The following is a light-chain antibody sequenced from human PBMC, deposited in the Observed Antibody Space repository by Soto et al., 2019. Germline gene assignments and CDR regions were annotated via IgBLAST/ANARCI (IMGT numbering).Light chain of an antibody. CDR3: QKYFSSPQT. J-gene: IGKJ1*01. V-gene: IGKV4-1*01. CDR2: WAS. Sequence: DIVMTQSPDSLAVSLGERATINCKSSQSVLYSSNNKNYLAWYQQKPGQPPKLLMYWASTRESGVPDRFSGSGSATDFNLRISKLPAEDVAVYRCQKYFSSPQTFGQGNKVEI. CDR1: QSVLYSSNNKNY.